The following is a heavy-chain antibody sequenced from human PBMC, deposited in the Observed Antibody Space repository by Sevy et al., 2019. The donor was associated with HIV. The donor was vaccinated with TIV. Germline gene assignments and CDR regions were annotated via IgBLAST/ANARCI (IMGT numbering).Heavy chain of an antibody. V-gene: IGHV3-21*01. J-gene: IGHJ3*02. CDR1: GFTFSSYS. Sequence: GGSLRLSCAASGFTFSSYSMNWVRQAPGKGLEWVSSISSSSYIYYADSVKDRFTISRDNAKNSLYLQMNSLRAEDTAVYYCARCIAAAGTPGVFDIWGQGTMVTVSS. D-gene: IGHD6-13*01. CDR3: ARCIAAAGTPGVFDI. CDR2: ISSSSYI.